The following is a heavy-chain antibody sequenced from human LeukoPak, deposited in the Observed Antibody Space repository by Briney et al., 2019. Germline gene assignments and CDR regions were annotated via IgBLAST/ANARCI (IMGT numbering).Heavy chain of an antibody. V-gene: IGHV3-21*05. CDR3: AREWNSRATFDY. CDR2: IHSSGNYI. D-gene: IGHD1-1*01. CDR1: ASGDGFRSHS. J-gene: IGHJ4*02. Sequence: GGSLRLSCRASASGDGFRSHSMNWVRQAPGKGLEWISYIHSSGNYIFDAASVKGRFTVSRDNARNSLYLQMNSLRVEDTAMYYCAREWNSRATFDYWGQGTLVTVPS.